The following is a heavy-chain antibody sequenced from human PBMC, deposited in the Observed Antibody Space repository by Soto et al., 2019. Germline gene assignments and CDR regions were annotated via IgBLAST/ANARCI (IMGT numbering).Heavy chain of an antibody. Sequence: QMQLQESGPGLVKPSQTLSLTCTVSGGSISSGGYFWNWLRQHPGKGLEWIGFLYHSGSTFYSPSLQSRVSISVDTSKNQFSLKLSSVTPADTAVYYCAREGYAHFGDDGPFDLFYFDNWGPGTLVTVSS. J-gene: IGHJ4*02. CDR1: GGSISSGGYF. CDR3: AREGYAHFGDDGPFDLFYFDN. V-gene: IGHV4-31*03. CDR2: LYHSGST. D-gene: IGHD2-21*01.